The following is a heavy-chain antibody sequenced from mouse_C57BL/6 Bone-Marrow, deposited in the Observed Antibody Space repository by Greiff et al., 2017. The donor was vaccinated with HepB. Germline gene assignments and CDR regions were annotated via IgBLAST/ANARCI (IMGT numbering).Heavy chain of an antibody. V-gene: IGHV14-4*01. CDR2: IDPENGDT. J-gene: IGHJ2*01. CDR1: GFNIKDDY. Sequence: EVQRVESGAELVRPGASVKLSCTASGFNIKDDYMHWVKQRPEQGLEWIGWIDPENGDTEYASKFQGKATITADTSSNTAYLQLSSLTSEDTAVYYCTTGMRFDYWGQGTTLTVSS. CDR3: TTGMRFDY.